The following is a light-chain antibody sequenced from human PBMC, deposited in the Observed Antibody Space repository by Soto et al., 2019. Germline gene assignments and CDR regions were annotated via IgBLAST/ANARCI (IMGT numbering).Light chain of an antibody. J-gene: IGKJ4*01. V-gene: IGKV3-11*01. Sequence: EIVLTQSPATLSLSPGERATLYCSAIQSVSSYLAWYQQKPGQDPSLLIYDASNRATGIQARFSGSGSGTDFTLTISSLEPEDFAVYYCQQRSNWPPELTFGGGTKVDIK. CDR1: QSVSSY. CDR3: QQRSNWPPELT. CDR2: DAS.